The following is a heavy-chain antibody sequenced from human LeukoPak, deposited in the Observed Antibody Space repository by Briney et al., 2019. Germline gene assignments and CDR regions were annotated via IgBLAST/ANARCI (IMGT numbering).Heavy chain of an antibody. D-gene: IGHD6-6*01. CDR3: ARGGQYSNFDY. J-gene: IGHJ4*02. Sequence: ASVKVSCKVSGYTLTELSMHWVRQAPGKGLEWMGGFDPEDGETIYAQKFQGRVTMTTDTSTSTAYMELRSLRSDDTAVYYCARGGQYSNFDYWGQGTLVTVSS. CDR1: GYTLTELS. CDR2: FDPEDGET. V-gene: IGHV1-24*01.